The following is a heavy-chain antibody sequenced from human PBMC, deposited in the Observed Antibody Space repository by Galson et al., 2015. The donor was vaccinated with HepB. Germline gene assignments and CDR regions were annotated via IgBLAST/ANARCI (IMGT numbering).Heavy chain of an antibody. CDR1: GGTFSSYA. Sequence: SVKVSCKASGGTFSSYAISWVRQAPGQGLEWMGGIIPILGIANYAQKFQGRVTITADKSTSTAYMELSSLRSEDTAVYYCARDPRAYCGGNCSPGLDYWGQGTLVTVSS. CDR3: ARDPRAYCGGNCSPGLDY. D-gene: IGHD2-21*01. J-gene: IGHJ4*02. V-gene: IGHV1-69*10. CDR2: IIPILGIA.